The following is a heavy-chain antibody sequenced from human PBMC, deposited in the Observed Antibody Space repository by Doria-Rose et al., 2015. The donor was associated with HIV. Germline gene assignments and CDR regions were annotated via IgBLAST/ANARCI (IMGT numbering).Heavy chain of an antibody. V-gene: IGHV2-26*01. D-gene: IGHD6-13*01. CDR1: GVSLSSPGMG. Sequence: VTLKESGPVLVKPTETLTLTCTVSGVSLSSPGMGVSWIRQPPGKALEWLANIFSDDERSYNTSLKSRLTISRGTSKSQVVLTMTDMDPVDTATYYCARIKSSGWYHKYYFDFWGQGTLVIISA. J-gene: IGHJ4*02. CDR2: IFSDDER. CDR3: ARIKSSGWYHKYYFDF.